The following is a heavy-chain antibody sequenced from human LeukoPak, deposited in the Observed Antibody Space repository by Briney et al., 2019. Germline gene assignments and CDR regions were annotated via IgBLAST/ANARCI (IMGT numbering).Heavy chain of an antibody. CDR2: ISPSSSTI. J-gene: IGHJ4*02. Sequence: GGSLRLSCAASGXSFSIYSMNWVRQAPGKGQEWVSFISPSSSTIYYADSVKGRFTISRDDAKNSLYLQMNSLRDEDTAVYYCARGRQQQLVLWGQGTLVTVSS. V-gene: IGHV3-48*02. CDR1: GXSFSIYS. CDR3: ARGRQQQLVL. D-gene: IGHD6-13*01.